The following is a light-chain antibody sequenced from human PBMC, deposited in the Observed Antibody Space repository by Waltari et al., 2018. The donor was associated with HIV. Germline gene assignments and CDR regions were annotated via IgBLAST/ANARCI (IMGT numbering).Light chain of an antibody. CDR2: EVT. CDR3: CSFAGSTSWV. V-gene: IGLV2-23*02. J-gene: IGLJ3*02. Sequence: QSALTQPAPVSGSPGQSITFSCTGTSSDLGCDNLVSWYPQPPGKAPRLMIHEVTKRPSGVSYRLSGSKSGNTASLTISGLQAEDEADYYCCSFAGSTSWVFGGGTKLTVL. CDR1: SSDLGCDNL.